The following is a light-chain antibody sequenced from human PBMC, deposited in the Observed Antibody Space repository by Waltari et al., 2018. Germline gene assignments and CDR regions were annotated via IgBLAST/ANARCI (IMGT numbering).Light chain of an antibody. V-gene: IGKV3-11*01. Sequence: EIVLTQSPATLSLSPGERATLPCRASQSVRKYLAWYQQKPGQAPRRLIYDTSNRETGIPARFTGSGSGTDFTLTISNVEPEDFAVYYCQQRNDWPLTFGGGTKVEIK. J-gene: IGKJ4*02. CDR3: QQRNDWPLT. CDR1: QSVRKY. CDR2: DTS.